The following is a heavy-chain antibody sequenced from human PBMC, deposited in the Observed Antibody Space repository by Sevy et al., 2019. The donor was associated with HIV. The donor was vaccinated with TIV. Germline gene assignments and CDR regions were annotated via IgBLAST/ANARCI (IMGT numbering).Heavy chain of an antibody. J-gene: IGHJ4*02. D-gene: IGHD3-16*02. Sequence: SETLSLTCAVYGGSFSGYYWSWIRQPPGKGLEWIWEINHSGSTNYNPSLKSRVTISVDTSKNQFSLKLSSVTAADTAVYYCARRAAGDYVWGSYRSLSCFDYWGQGTLVTVSS. V-gene: IGHV4-34*01. CDR1: GGSFSGYY. CDR3: ARRAAGDYVWGSYRSLSCFDY. CDR2: INHSGST.